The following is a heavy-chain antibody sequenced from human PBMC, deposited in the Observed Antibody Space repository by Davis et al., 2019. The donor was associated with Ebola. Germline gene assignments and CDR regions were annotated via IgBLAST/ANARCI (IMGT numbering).Heavy chain of an antibody. J-gene: IGHJ4*02. CDR3: GKADSGGDCRVVDY. D-gene: IGHD2-21*02. CDR2: ISGDGGRT. CDR1: GFTFGHYA. V-gene: IGHV3-43*02. Sequence: GESPKISCAASGFTFGHYAMHWVRQVPGKGLESVSLISGDGGRTYYADSVKGRFTISRDNSKNSLYLQMNALTTEDTALYYCGKADSGGDCRVVDYWGQGTLVTVSS.